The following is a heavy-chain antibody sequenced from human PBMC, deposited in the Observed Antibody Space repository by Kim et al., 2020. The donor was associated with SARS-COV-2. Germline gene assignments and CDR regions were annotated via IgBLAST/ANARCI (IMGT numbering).Heavy chain of an antibody. CDR3: AKVGSSSGWSIDAFDI. CDR1: GFAFDDYA. J-gene: IGHJ3*02. D-gene: IGHD6-19*01. Sequence: GGSLRLSCAASGFAFDDYAMHWVRQAPGKGLEWVSSINWNSGKIDYADSVRGRFTVSRDNAKNSLFLQMNSLRPEDTALYYCAKVGSSSGWSIDAFDIWGQGTMVTVYS. CDR2: INWNSGKI. V-gene: IGHV3-9*01.